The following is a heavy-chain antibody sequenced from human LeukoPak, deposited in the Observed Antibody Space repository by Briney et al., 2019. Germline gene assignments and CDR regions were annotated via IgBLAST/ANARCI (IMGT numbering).Heavy chain of an antibody. J-gene: IGHJ4*02. Sequence: GGSLRLSCAASGFTFSSYSMNWVRQAPGKGLEWVSSISSSSSHIYYADSVKGRFTISRDNAKNSLYLQMNSLRAEDTAVYYCARDGDSGWYFDYWGQGTLVTVSS. CDR1: GFTFSSYS. D-gene: IGHD6-19*01. V-gene: IGHV3-21*01. CDR2: ISSSSSHI. CDR3: ARDGDSGWYFDY.